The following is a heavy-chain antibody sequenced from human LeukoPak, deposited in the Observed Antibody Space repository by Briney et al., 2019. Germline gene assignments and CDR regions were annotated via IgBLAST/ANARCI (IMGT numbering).Heavy chain of an antibody. CDR3: ATGGYDFSY. CDR1: GLTFYNTW. V-gene: IGHV3-15*07. Sequence: GGSLRLSCTVSGLTFYNTWMNWVRRAPGKGLEWVGRIKTKSDGGTTDYAAPIKGRFTISRDDSKNTLFLQMNILKTEDTAVYYCATGGYDFSYWGQGTLVTVSS. CDR2: IKTKSDGGTT. J-gene: IGHJ4*02. D-gene: IGHD5-12*01.